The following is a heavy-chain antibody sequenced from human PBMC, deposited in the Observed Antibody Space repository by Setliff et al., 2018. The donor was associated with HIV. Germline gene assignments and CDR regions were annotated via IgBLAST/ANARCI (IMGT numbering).Heavy chain of an antibody. CDR3: VTGSSFDYFYMGHYRKSSE. CDR1: GFTFGNFW. D-gene: IGHD6-6*01. Sequence: PGGSLRLSCAASGFTFGNFWMHWVRQAPGKGLEWVGRIKSKTDGGATDYAAPVKGRFTISRDVSRNTLYLRMTGLKSEDTGIYFCVTGSSFDYFYMGHYRKSSEWGRGTLVTVSS. V-gene: IGHV3-15*01. CDR2: IKSKTDGGAT. J-gene: IGHJ4*02.